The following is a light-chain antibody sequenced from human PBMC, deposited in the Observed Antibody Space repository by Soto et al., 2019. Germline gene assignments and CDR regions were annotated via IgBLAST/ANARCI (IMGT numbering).Light chain of an antibody. CDR2: DVN. CDR1: GSDVGGYNY. J-gene: IGLJ3*02. Sequence: QSALTQPASVSGSPGQSITISCTGTGSDVGGYNYVSWYQQRPGKAPKLMIYDVNNRPSGVSNRFSASKSGNTASLTISGLQAEDEADYYCSSYSSTTTLVFGGGTKLTVL. CDR3: SSYSSTTTLV. V-gene: IGLV2-14*01.